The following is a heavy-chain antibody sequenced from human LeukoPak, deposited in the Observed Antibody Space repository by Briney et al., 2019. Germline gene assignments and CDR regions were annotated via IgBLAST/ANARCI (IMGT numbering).Heavy chain of an antibody. D-gene: IGHD3-3*01. J-gene: IGHJ4*02. CDR1: GGSISSSSYY. V-gene: IGHV4-39*01. Sequence: SETLSLTCTVSGGSISSSSYYWGWIRQPPGKGLEWIGSIYYSGSTYYNPSLKSRVTISVDTSKNQFSLKLSSVTAADTAVYYCARITYYDFRSGYYNLGHYFDYWGQGTLVTVYS. CDR2: IYYSGST. CDR3: ARITYYDFRSGYYNLGHYFDY.